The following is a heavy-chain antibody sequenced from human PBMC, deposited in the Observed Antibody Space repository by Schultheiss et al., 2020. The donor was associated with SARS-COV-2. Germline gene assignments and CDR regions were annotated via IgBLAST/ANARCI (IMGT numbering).Heavy chain of an antibody. CDR3: ARLPLYSPMDV. J-gene: IGHJ6*03. CDR2: IYTSGST. CDR1: GGSISSSSYY. D-gene: IGHD2-8*01. Sequence: SETLSLTCTVSGGSISSSSYYWSWIRQPAGKGLEWIGRIYTSGSTNYNPSLKSRVTISLDTSKNHVSLKLSSVTAADTAVYYCARLPLYSPMDVWGKGTTVTVSS. V-gene: IGHV4-61*02.